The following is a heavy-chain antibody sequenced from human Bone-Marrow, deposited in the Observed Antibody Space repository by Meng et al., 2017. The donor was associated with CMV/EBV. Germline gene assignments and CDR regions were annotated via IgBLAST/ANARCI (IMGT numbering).Heavy chain of an antibody. CDR3: ARDTIAARPGVKYFDL. CDR2: ISSSSTI. J-gene: IGHJ2*01. V-gene: IGHV3-69-1*02. CDR1: GFTFSSYA. Sequence: GESLKISCAASGFTFSSYAMSWVRQAPGKGLEWVSSISSSSTIYYADSVKGRFTISRDNAKNSLYLQMNSLRAEDTAVYYCARDTIAARPGVKYFDLWGRGTLVTVSS. D-gene: IGHD6-6*01.